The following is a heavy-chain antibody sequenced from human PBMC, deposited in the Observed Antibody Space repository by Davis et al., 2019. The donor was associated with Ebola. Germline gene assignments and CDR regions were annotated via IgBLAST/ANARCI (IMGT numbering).Heavy chain of an antibody. V-gene: IGHV3-43D*03. CDR2: ISWDGRST. CDR3: TAYDSTFRNY. D-gene: IGHD3-22*01. CDR1: GFTFGDYA. J-gene: IGHJ4*02. Sequence: GGSLRLSCAASGFTFGDYAMHWVRQAPGKGLEWVSLISWDGRSTAYADSVRGRFSISRDNSRKFLYLQMNGLRADDTALYYCTAYDSTFRNYWGQGTLVTVSS.